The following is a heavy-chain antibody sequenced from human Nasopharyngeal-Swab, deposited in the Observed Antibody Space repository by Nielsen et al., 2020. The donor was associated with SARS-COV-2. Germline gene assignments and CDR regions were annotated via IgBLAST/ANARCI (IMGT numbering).Heavy chain of an antibody. D-gene: IGHD1-26*01. J-gene: IGHJ4*02. CDR1: GYTFTDYY. V-gene: IGHV1-2*06. Sequence: ASVKVSCKTSGYTFTDYYMHWVRQAPGQGLQWMGRINPSTGRTDSAQKFQGRVTMTRDTSITTVYMELSSLGSDDTAIFYCLRDDGEVAGAAPVGPDGGYWGQGTPVTVSS. CDR2: INPSTGRT. CDR3: LRDDGEVAGAAPVGPDGGY.